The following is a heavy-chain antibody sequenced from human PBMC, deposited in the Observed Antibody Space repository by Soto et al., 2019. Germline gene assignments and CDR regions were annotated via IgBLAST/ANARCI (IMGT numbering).Heavy chain of an antibody. D-gene: IGHD1-26*01. J-gene: IGHJ6*02. V-gene: IGHV3-23*01. CDR3: AREGRYEWELLRYYYYGMSG. CDR2: ISGSGIST. Sequence: GGSLRLSCAASGFTFSSYAMTWVRQAPGKGLEWVSSISGSGISTYYADSVKGRFTISRDNSKNTLYLQMNSLRAEDAAVYYCAREGRYEWELLRYYYYGMSGWGQGTTVTVSS. CDR1: GFTFSSYA.